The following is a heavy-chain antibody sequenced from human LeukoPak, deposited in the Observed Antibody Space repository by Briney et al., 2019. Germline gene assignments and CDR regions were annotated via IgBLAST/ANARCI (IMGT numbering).Heavy chain of an antibody. CDR3: AKCQTYYDSSLDY. J-gene: IGHJ4*02. Sequence: PEGSLRLSCAASGFTFSSYAMTWVRQAPGKGLEWVSAISGSGDSTYYADSVEGRFTISRDKSKNTLYLHVNSLRADDTAVYYCAKCQTYYDSSLDYWGQGTLVTVSS. D-gene: IGHD3-22*01. CDR2: ISGSGDST. V-gene: IGHV3-23*01. CDR1: GFTFSSYA.